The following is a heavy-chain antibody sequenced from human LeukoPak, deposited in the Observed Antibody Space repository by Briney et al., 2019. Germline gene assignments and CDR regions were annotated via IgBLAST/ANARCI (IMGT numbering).Heavy chain of an antibody. CDR2: IYPGDSDT. J-gene: IGHJ4*02. CDR3: ARRAGGNTGGFYFDY. D-gene: IGHD5-18*01. V-gene: IGHV5-51*01. CDR1: VFSFTNYW. Sequence: GESLKISFKASVFSFTNYWIAWVRQKPGEGLEWMGNIYPGDSDTRYNPSFQGQVTISADTSIKTAYLQWSSLKASDTAIYYCARRAGGNTGGFYFDYWGQGSLVTVSS.